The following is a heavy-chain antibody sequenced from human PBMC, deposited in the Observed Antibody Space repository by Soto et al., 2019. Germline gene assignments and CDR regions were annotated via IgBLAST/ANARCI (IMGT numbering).Heavy chain of an antibody. V-gene: IGHV1-18*01. CDR3: ARVNSIVRGVMYYFDY. CDR2: ISAYNGNT. J-gene: IGHJ4*02. Sequence: QVQLVQSGAEVKKPGASVKVSCKASGYTFTSYGISWVRQAPGQGLEWMGWISAYNGNTNYAQKLQGRVTMTTDTSTSTAYIELRSVRSDDTAVYYCARVNSIVRGVMYYFDYWGQGTLVTVSS. CDR1: GYTFTSYG. D-gene: IGHD3-10*01.